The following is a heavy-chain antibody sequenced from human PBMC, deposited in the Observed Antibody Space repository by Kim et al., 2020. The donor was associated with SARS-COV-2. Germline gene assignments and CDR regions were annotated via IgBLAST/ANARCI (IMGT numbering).Heavy chain of an antibody. CDR2: ISYDGSNK. V-gene: IGHV3-30*18. D-gene: IGHD3-22*01. Sequence: GGSLRLSCAASGFTFSSYGMHWVRQAPGKGLEWVAVISYDGSNKYYADSVKGRFTISRDNSKNTLYLQMNSLRAEDTAVYYCAKGHYDSSGPYIPGFDAFDIWGQGTMVTVSS. J-gene: IGHJ3*02. CDR3: AKGHYDSSGPYIPGFDAFDI. CDR1: GFTFSSYG.